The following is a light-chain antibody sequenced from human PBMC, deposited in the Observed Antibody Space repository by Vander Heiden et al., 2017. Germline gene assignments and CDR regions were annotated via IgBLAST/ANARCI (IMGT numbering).Light chain of an antibody. CDR3: QQFGGLPLS. CDR2: DAS. CDR1: HDISKF. J-gene: IGKJ4*01. V-gene: IGKV1-33*01. Sequence: DIQMTQSPSSLSASVGDRVTITCQASHDISKFLNWYQQKSGKGPKLLIYDASHLQTGVPPRCSGSGSGTHFTLTIRNLQPEDMATYYCQQFGGLPLSFGGGTKVEI.